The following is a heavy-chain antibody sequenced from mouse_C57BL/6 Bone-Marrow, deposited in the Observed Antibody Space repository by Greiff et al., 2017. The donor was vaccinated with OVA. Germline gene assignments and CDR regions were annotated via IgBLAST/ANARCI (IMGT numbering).Heavy chain of an antibody. Sequence: QVQLQQSGAELARPGASVKLSCKASGYTFTSYGISWVKQRTGQGLEWIGEIYPRSGNTYYNEKFKGKATLTADKSSSTAYMELRSLTSEDSAVYSCARSRVYYGSSYWYFDVWGTGTTVTVSS. J-gene: IGHJ1*03. CDR3: ARSRVYYGSSYWYFDV. V-gene: IGHV1-81*01. CDR1: GYTFTSYG. CDR2: IYPRSGNT. D-gene: IGHD1-1*01.